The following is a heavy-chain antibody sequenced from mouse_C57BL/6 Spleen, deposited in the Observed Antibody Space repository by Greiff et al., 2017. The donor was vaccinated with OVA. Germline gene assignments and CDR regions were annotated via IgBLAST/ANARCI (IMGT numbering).Heavy chain of an antibody. D-gene: IGHD1-1*01. CDR2: INPSNGGT. V-gene: IGHV1-53*01. Sequence: QVQLQQPGTELVKPGASVKLSCKASGYTFTSYWMHWVKQRPGQGLEWLGNINPSNGGTNYNEKFKSKATLTVDKSSSTAYMQLSSLTSEDSAVYYCAWATTVVADFDYWGQGTTLTVSS. CDR1: GYTFTSYW. J-gene: IGHJ2*01. CDR3: AWATTVVADFDY.